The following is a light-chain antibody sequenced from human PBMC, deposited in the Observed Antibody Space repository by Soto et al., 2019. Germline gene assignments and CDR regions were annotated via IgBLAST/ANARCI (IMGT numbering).Light chain of an antibody. CDR1: QGIRND. V-gene: IGKV1-6*01. Sequence: AIQLTQSPASLSASVGDTVTIACRASQGIRNDLGWYQQKPGQAPKLLIYTTSSLHSGVPSRFSGSGSQRDFTLTISGLQPEDFATYYCLQSYIYPLTFGGGTKVES. J-gene: IGKJ4*01. CDR2: TTS. CDR3: LQSYIYPLT.